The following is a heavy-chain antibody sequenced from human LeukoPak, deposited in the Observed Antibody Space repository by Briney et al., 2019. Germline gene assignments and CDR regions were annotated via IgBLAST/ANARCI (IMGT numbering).Heavy chain of an antibody. Sequence: GESLKISCKGSGYRFNAYWIAWVRQMPGKGLEWMGIIYPDDSDTRYSPSFQGQVTISADKSVRTAYLQWSSLKASDTAMYYCARLAAMVTDYFDYWGQGTLVTVSS. D-gene: IGHD5-18*01. CDR1: GYRFNAYW. V-gene: IGHV5-51*01. J-gene: IGHJ4*02. CDR3: ARLAAMVTDYFDY. CDR2: IYPDDSDT.